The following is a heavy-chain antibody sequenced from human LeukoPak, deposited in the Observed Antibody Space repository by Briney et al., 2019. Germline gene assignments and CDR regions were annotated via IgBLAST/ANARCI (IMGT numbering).Heavy chain of an antibody. CDR1: GCIFTGYY. CDR2: INPNSGGT. CDR3: ASYIGACSGGSCYHWFDP. J-gene: IGHJ5*02. D-gene: IGHD2-15*01. V-gene: IGHV1-2*06. Sequence: ASVKVSCKASGCIFTGYYMHWVRQAPGQGLEWMGRINPNSGGTNYAQKFQGRVTMTRDTSISTAYMELSRLRSDDTAVYYCASYIGACSGGSCYHWFDPWGQGTLVTVSS.